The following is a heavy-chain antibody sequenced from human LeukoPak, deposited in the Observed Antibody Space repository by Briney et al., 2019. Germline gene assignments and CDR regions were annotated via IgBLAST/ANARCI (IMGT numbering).Heavy chain of an antibody. V-gene: IGHV3-30*02. Sequence: GGSLRLSCGASGFTFTTYDMHWVRQAPGKWLEWVSFIRYDGSNKYYVDSVKGRFTISRDNSKNTVFLQMNSLRAEDTAVYYCAKPSGSGFDYWGQGTLVTVSS. CDR2: IRYDGSNK. J-gene: IGHJ4*02. D-gene: IGHD1-26*01. CDR1: GFTFTTYD. CDR3: AKPSGSGFDY.